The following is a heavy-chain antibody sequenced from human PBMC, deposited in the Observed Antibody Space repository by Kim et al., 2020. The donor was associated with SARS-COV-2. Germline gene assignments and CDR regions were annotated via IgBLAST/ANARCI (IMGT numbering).Heavy chain of an antibody. CDR2: FNPGGENA. CDR1: GYSFSTYY. D-gene: IGHD2-21*01. Sequence: ASVKVSCKTSGYSFSTYYLHWVRETPGQGFEWMGIFNPGGENATYAQRFQDRVTMTSDASTSTLYMEFSSLTPDDTGVYYCARAEHGQYFDYWGQGTRVTVSS. CDR3: ARAEHGQYFDY. V-gene: IGHV1-46*01. J-gene: IGHJ4*02.